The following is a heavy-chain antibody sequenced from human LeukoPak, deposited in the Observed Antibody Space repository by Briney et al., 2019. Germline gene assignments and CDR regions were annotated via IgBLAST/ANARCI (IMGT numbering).Heavy chain of an antibody. D-gene: IGHD3-10*01. V-gene: IGHV1-2*02. J-gene: IGHJ4*02. Sequence: ASVKVSCKVSGYTLSELSMHWVRQAPGQGLEWMGWINPNSGGTNYAQKFQGRVTMTRDTSISTAYMELSRLRSDDAAVYYCARGRTYYYGSGSYLDFDYWGQGTLVTVSS. CDR1: GYTLSELS. CDR2: INPNSGGT. CDR3: ARGRTYYYGSGSYLDFDY.